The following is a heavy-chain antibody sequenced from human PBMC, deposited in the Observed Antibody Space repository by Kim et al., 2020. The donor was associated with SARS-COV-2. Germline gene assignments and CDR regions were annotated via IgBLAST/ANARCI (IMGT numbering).Heavy chain of an antibody. J-gene: IGHJ4*02. CDR2: INTNTGNP. D-gene: IGHD6-13*01. CDR1: GYTFTNYT. CDR3: ARGKQDTDY. Sequence: ASVKVSCKASGYTFTNYTMNWVRQAPGQGLEWMGWINTNTGNPTYAQGFTGRFVFSLDTSVSTVYLQISSLKAEDTAVYYCARGKQDTDYWGQGTLVTVSS. V-gene: IGHV7-4-1*02.